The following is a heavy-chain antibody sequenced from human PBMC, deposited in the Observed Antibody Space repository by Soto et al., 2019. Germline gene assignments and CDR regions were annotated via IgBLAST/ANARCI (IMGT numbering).Heavy chain of an antibody. V-gene: IGHV4-59*01. CDR2: IYYSGST. CDR1: GGSISSYY. CDR3: ARVGRHYGDWYFDL. D-gene: IGHD4-17*01. J-gene: IGHJ2*01. Sequence: QVQLQESGPGLVKPSETLSLTCTVSGGSISSYYWSWIRQPPGKGLEWIGYIYYSGSTNYNPTLKSRVTISIDTSKDQFSLKLSSVTAADTGVYYCARVGRHYGDWYFDLWGRGTLVTVSS.